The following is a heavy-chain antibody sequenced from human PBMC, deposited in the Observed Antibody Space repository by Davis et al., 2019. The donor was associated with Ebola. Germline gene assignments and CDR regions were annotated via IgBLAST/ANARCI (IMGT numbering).Heavy chain of an antibody. D-gene: IGHD5-18*01. CDR3: ARAAWLIGRDYYYYGMDV. CDR1: GGSVSSGSYY. V-gene: IGHV4-61*01. Sequence: MPSETLSLTCTVSGGSVSSGSYYWSWIRQPPGKGLEWIGYIHYVGSTNYNPSLKSRVTISVDTSKNQLSLKLSSVTAADTAVYYCARAAWLIGRDYYYYGMDVWGQGTTVTVSS. CDR2: IHYVGST. J-gene: IGHJ6*02.